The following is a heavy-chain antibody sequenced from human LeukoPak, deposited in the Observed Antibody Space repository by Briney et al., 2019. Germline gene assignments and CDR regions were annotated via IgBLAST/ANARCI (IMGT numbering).Heavy chain of an antibody. CDR3: ARSGWDPWL. D-gene: IGHD1-26*01. CDR2: IKGDGKTI. J-gene: IGHJ4*02. V-gene: IGHV3-7*04. CDR1: GFTFSRYW. Sequence: GGSLRLSCAASGFTFSRYWMAWVRQAPGKGMEWVASIKGDGKTIYYVDSVKGRFAISRDNAKNSLFLQMNSLRAEDTGVYHCARSGWDPWLWGQGTLVIVSS.